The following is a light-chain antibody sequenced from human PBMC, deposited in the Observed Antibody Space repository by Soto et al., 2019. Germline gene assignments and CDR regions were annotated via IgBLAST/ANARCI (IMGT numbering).Light chain of an antibody. V-gene: IGKV1-39*01. CDR2: TAG. J-gene: IGKJ2*01. CDR3: QQTYSTPYT. Sequence: IQMTQSPSSLSASVGDRVTITCRASQRITTYLNWYQQKPGNAPKLLITTAGTLQRGVPSRFSGSGSGTDFTLTITSLQREDFATYFCQQTYSTPYTFGQGTKVEIK. CDR1: QRITTY.